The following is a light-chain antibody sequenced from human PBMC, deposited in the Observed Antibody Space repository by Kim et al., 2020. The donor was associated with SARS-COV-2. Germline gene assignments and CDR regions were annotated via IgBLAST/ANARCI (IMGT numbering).Light chain of an antibody. CDR1: SSNIGSNY. J-gene: IGLJ2*01. V-gene: IGLV1-47*01. Sequence: GQRGTISCSGSSSNIGSNYVYWYQQLPGTAPKLLIYRNNQRPSGVPDRFSGYKSGTSASLAISGLRSEDEADYYCAAWDDSLSGPVFGGGTQLTVL. CDR2: RNN. CDR3: AAWDDSLSGPV.